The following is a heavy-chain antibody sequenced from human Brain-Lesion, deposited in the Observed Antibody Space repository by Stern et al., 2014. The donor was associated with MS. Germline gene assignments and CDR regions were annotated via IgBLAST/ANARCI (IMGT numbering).Heavy chain of an antibody. CDR2: IYPDDSDI. Sequence: VQLVESGAEVKKPGESLKISCQGSGYSFPSYWIGWVRQKPGKGLAWMGIIYPDDSDIKYSPSVKGQVTISADKSINTAYLQWSSLKASDTAIYFCATPLSRSSKDAYHFYGMDVWGQGTTVTVSS. CDR3: ATPLSRSSKDAYHFYGMDV. V-gene: IGHV5-51*03. D-gene: IGHD1-26*01. CDR1: GYSFPSYW. J-gene: IGHJ6*02.